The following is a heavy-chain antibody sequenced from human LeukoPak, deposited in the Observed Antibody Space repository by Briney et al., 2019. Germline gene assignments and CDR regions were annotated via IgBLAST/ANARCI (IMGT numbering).Heavy chain of an antibody. Sequence: ASETLSLTCTVSSGSISSYYWSWIRQPPGKGLEWIGYIYHSGSTNYNPSLKSRVTILVDTSKNQFSLKLSSVTAADTAVYYCARAGSSGYKGGYYFDYWGQGTLVTVSS. D-gene: IGHD5-18*01. V-gene: IGHV4-59*08. J-gene: IGHJ4*02. CDR2: IYHSGST. CDR3: ARAGSSGYKGGYYFDY. CDR1: SGSISSYY.